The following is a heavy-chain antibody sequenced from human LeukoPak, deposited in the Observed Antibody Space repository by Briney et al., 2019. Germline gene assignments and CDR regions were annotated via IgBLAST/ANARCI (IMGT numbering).Heavy chain of an antibody. CDR3: ARHDMVTPYAFDI. Sequence: PSETLSLTCTVSGGSISSYYWSWIRQPPGKGLEWIGYIYYSGSTNYNPSLKSRVTISVDTSKNQFSLKLSSVTAADTAVYYCARHDMVTPYAFDIWGQGTMVTVSS. D-gene: IGHD2-21*02. J-gene: IGHJ3*02. CDR1: GGSISSYY. CDR2: IYYSGST. V-gene: IGHV4-59*08.